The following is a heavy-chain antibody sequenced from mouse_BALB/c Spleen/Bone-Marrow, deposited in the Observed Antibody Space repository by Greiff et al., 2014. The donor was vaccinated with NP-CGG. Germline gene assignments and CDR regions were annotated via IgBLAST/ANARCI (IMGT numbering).Heavy chain of an antibody. CDR3: AFGNYDFDY. V-gene: IGHV1-80*01. Sequence: VQLQQPGAELVRPGSSVKTSCKASGYAFSSYWMNWVKQRPGQGLEWIGQIYPGDGDTNYSGKFKGKATLTADESSSTAYMQLSSLTSEDSAVYFCAFGNYDFDYWGQGTTLTVSS. D-gene: IGHD2-1*01. CDR1: GYAFSSYW. J-gene: IGHJ2*01. CDR2: IYPGDGDT.